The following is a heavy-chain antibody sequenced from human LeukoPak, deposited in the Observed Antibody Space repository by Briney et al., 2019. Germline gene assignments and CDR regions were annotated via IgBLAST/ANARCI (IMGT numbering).Heavy chain of an antibody. CDR3: ARVMSGSGSKYFDY. Sequence: GGSLRLSCAASGFTFSSFPMHWVRQVRGRGLEYVSAISSTGETSYYANSVKDRFTISRDNSKNTLYLQMGSLRTEDMAVYYCARVMSGSGSKYFDYGGQGTLVTVSS. D-gene: IGHD3-10*01. J-gene: IGHJ4*02. V-gene: IGHV3-64*01. CDR1: GFTFSSFP. CDR2: ISSTGETS.